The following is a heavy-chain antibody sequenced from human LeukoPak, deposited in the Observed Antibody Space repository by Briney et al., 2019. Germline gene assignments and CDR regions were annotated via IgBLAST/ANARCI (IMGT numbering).Heavy chain of an antibody. D-gene: IGHD4-17*01. CDR3: VREREGPYGYLDY. V-gene: IGHV4-61*02. CDR2: VYTSGST. Sequence: VYTSGSTYYNPSLKSRVTISVDMSKNQFSLKLTSVTAADTAVYYCVREREGPYGYLDYWGQGTLVTVSS. J-gene: IGHJ4*02.